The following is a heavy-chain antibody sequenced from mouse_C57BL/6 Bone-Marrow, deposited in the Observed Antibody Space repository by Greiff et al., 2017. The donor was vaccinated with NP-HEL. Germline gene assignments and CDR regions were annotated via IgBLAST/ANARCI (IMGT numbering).Heavy chain of an antibody. CDR3: ARRVDYAMDY. CDR1: GYTFTNYW. J-gene: IGHJ4*01. Sequence: VQLKESGAELVRPGTSVKMSCKASGYTFTNYWIGWAKQRPGHGLEWIGDIYPGGGYTNYNEKFKGKATLTADKSSSTAYMQFSSLTSEDSAIYYCARRVDYAMDYWGQGTSVTVSS. V-gene: IGHV1-63*01. CDR2: IYPGGGYT.